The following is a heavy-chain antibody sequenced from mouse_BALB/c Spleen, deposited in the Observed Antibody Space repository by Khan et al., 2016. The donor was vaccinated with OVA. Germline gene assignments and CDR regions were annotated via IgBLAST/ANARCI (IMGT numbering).Heavy chain of an antibody. CDR3: ASQLGRAY. Sequence: QVQLKESGPGLVAPSQSLSITCTVSGFSLTSYGVHWVRQPPGKGLEWLGVIWAGGSTNYNSALMSRLSISKDNSKRQVFLKINSLQTEDTAMYYCASQLGRAYWGQGTLVTVSA. CDR2: IWAGGST. D-gene: IGHD4-1*02. J-gene: IGHJ3*01. CDR1: GFSLTSYG. V-gene: IGHV2-9*02.